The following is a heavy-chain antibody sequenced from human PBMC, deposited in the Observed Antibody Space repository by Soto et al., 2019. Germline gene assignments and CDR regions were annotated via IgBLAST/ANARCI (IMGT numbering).Heavy chain of an antibody. D-gene: IGHD3-22*01. CDR1: GFTLSSSD. Sequence: GGSLRLSCSASGFTLSSSDMHWVRQGTGKGLEWVPAIGTTGDTYYAGSVKGRFTISRENAKNSLYLQMNSLRAGDTAIYFCARAIGPTLFDYWGQGTLVTVSS. J-gene: IGHJ4*02. CDR3: ARAIGPTLFDY. CDR2: IGTTGDT. V-gene: IGHV3-13*04.